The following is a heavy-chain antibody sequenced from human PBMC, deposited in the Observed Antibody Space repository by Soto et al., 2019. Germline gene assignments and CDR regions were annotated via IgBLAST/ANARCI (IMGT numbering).Heavy chain of an antibody. J-gene: IGHJ4*02. V-gene: IGHV3-9*01. CDR1: GFTCVDYA. D-gene: IGHD4-4*01. CDR2: ISWNSGSI. Sequence: GGSQRLSSTASGFTCVDYAMHWVRKKPGKGLEWVSGISWNSGSIGYADSVKGRFTISRDNAKNTLYLQMNSLRAEDTALYYCASSPDYSNYPNFDYWGQGTLVTVSS. CDR3: ASSPDYSNYPNFDY.